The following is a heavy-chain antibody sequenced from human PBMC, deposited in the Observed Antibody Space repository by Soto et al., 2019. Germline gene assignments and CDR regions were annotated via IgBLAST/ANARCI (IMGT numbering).Heavy chain of an antibody. Sequence: ESVGGVVQPGRSLRLSCAASGFTFSSYAMHWVRQAPGKGLEWVAVISYDGSNKYYADSVKGRFTISRDNSKNMLYLQMNSLRAEDTAVYYCARDFSMVRGVPDYWGQGTLVTVSS. CDR1: GFTFSSYA. CDR3: ARDFSMVRGVPDY. D-gene: IGHD3-10*01. V-gene: IGHV3-30-3*01. J-gene: IGHJ4*02. CDR2: ISYDGSNK.